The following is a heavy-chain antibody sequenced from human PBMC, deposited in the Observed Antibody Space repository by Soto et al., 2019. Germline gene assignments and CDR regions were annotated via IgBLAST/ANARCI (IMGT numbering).Heavy chain of an antibody. CDR3: AGLRGVGGGGDY. Sequence: GESLKISCAASGYRFTSSWITWVRHIPGKGLEWMGTIDPTNSNINYNPSFRGHVTLSVDKSASTAYLEWISLRASDTAIYYCAGLRGVGGGGDYWGQGTLVTVSS. CDR1: GYRFTSSW. J-gene: IGHJ4*03. CDR2: IDPTNSNI. D-gene: IGHD3-10*01. V-gene: IGHV5-10-1*01.